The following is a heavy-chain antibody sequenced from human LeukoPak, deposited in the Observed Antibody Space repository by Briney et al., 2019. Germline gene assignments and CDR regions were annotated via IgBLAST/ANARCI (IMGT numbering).Heavy chain of an antibody. CDR2: VSGNGGTT. D-gene: IGHD4-17*01. CDR1: GFTFTGYA. Sequence: GGSLRLSCAASGFTFTGYAMNWVRQAPGNGLEWVSTVSGNGGTTYYTDSVRGRFTISRDNSKNTLYLQLNSLRAEDTAVYYCAKSGDLSSKTFVYWGQGILVTVSS. CDR3: AKSGDLSSKTFVY. J-gene: IGHJ4*02. V-gene: IGHV3-23*01.